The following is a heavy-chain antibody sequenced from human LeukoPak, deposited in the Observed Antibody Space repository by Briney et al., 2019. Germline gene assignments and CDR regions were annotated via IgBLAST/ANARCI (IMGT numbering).Heavy chain of an antibody. CDR2: ISWNSGRI. CDR3: AKSSPGYSSGWLQH. J-gene: IGHJ1*01. CDR1: GFTFDDYA. V-gene: IGHV3-9*03. D-gene: IGHD6-19*01. Sequence: GGSLRLSCAASGFTFDDYAMHWVRQAPGKGLEWVSGISWNSGRIDYADSVKVRFTISRDNAKKSLYLQMNSLRAEDMALYYCAKSSPGYSSGWLQHWGQGTPVTVSS.